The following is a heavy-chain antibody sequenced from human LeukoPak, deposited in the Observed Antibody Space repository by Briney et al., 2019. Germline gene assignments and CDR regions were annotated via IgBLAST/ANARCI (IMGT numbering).Heavy chain of an antibody. Sequence: PGGSLRLSCVASGFTFSSYSMKWVRPAPGKGLEWVSSINSSSSYIYYADSVKGRFTISRDNDKKSLYLQMNSLRAEDTAVYYCARGDRDLYCSSSSCYPVLGGQGTLVTVSS. D-gene: IGHD2-2*01. CDR2: INSSSSYI. CDR1: GFTFSSYS. V-gene: IGHV3-21*01. J-gene: IGHJ4*02. CDR3: ARGDRDLYCSSSSCYPVL.